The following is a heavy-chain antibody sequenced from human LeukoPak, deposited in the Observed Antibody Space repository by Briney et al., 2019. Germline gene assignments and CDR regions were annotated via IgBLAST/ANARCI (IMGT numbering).Heavy chain of an antibody. J-gene: IGHJ4*02. CDR3: AKDSVAVTGTGNIDY. V-gene: IGHV3-7*01. Sequence: GGSLRLSCAASGFTFSTFAMIWVRQPPGKGPEWVANIKQDESERYSVDSVKGRFTISRDNAKNSVYLHMNSLRAEDTALYYCAKDSVAVTGTGNIDYWGQGTLVTASS. CDR1: GFTFSTFA. CDR2: IKQDESER. D-gene: IGHD6-19*01.